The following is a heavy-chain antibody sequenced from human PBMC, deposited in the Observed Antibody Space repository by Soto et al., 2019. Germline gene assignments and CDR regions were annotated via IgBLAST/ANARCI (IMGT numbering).Heavy chain of an antibody. D-gene: IGHD3-16*01. V-gene: IGHV3-9*01. Sequence: PGGSLRLSCAVSGFTFDDNAMHWVRQAPEKGLEWVSGINWKSDIGYADSVKGRFTISRDNAENSLYLQMNSLRAEDTALYYCAISQDRXXXTTFIDWGQGTQVTV. J-gene: IGHJ4*02. CDR2: INWKSDI. CDR1: GFTFDDNA. CDR3: AISQDRXXXTTFID.